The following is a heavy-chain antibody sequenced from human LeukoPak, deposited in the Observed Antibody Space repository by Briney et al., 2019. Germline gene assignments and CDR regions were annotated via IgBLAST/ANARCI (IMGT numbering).Heavy chain of an antibody. D-gene: IGHD2-15*01. Sequence: ASVKVSCKASGYTFTNYGISWVRQAPGQGLEWTGWISAYNGNTNYAQKLRGRVTMTTDTSTSTAYMELRSLRSDDTAVYYCARVRCSGGSCYSNFDYWGQGTLVTVSS. CDR3: ARVRCSGGSCYSNFDY. V-gene: IGHV1-18*01. CDR1: GYTFTNYG. J-gene: IGHJ4*02. CDR2: ISAYNGNT.